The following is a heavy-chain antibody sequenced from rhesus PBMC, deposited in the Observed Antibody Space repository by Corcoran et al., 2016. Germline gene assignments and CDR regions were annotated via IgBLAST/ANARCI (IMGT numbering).Heavy chain of an antibody. CDR2: IYGKRAST. J-gene: IGHJ6*01. CDR3: ARESYNIWTGYYTYYGLDS. V-gene: IGHV4-73*01. Sequence: QVQLQESGPGLVKPSETLSLTCAVYGGSISGYYYWSWIRQPPGKGLEWMGYIYGKRASTNNNPSLKKRVTISKDTSKNQFALKLSSVTAADTAVYYCARESYNIWTGYYTYYGLDSWGQGVVVTVSS. CDR1: GGSISGYYY. D-gene: IGHD3-3*01.